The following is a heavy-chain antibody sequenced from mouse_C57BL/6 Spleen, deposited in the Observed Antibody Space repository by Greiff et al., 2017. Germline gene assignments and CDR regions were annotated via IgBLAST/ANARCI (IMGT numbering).Heavy chain of an antibody. J-gene: IGHJ3*01. V-gene: IGHV1-53*01. CDR3: ARGDGYYGFAY. CDR1: GYTFTSYW. D-gene: IGHD2-3*01. Sequence: VQLQQPGPELVKPGASVKLSCKASGYTFTSYWMHWVKQRPGQGLEWIGNINPSNGGTNYNEKFKSKATLTVDKSSSTAYMQLSSLTSTDSAVYSCARGDGYYGFAYWGQGTLVTVSA. CDR2: INPSNGGT.